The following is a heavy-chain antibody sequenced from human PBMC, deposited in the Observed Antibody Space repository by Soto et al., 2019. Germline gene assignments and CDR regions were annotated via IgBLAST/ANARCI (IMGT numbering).Heavy chain of an antibody. CDR1: VFTFTNCV. D-gene: IGHD6-13*01. CDR3: AKGLLNGRWYAAD. V-gene: IGHV3-23*01. CDR2: ITTNGHT. Sequence: EVHLLESGGVLVQPGESLRLSCETSVFTFTNCVMTWVRQPPGKRLEWVSVITTNGHTDYADSVKGRFTISRDNSKNTVYLQMNSLRAEDTAIYYCAKGLLNGRWYAADWGQGTLVTVSS. J-gene: IGHJ4*02.